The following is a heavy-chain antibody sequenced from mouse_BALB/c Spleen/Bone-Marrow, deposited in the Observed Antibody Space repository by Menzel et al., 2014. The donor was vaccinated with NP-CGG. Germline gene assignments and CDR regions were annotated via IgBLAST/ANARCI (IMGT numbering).Heavy chain of an antibody. D-gene: IGHD2-14*01. CDR1: GFTFTDYY. Sequence: EVMLVESGGGLVQPGGSLRLSCATSGFTFTDYYMSWVRQPPGKALEWLGFIRNKANGYTTEYSASVKGQFTISRDNSQSILYLQMNTLRAEDSATYYCARDRRYDLAWFAYWGQGTLVTVSA. CDR3: ARDRRYDLAWFAY. J-gene: IGHJ3*01. CDR2: IRNKANGYTT. V-gene: IGHV7-3*02.